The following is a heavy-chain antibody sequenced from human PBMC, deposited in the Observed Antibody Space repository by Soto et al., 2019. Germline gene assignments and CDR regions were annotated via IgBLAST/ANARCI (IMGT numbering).Heavy chain of an antibody. Sequence: GGSLRLSCAVSGFSFGSYWMSWVRQAPGKGLEWLASIKDDGSERYYLGSVKGRFTISRDNAKDSLSLQMNSLRGEDTAFYYCARDVGPVTIFGEALSGYLDFWGQGTLVTVSS. V-gene: IGHV3-7*03. CDR1: GFSFGSYW. CDR3: ARDVGPVTIFGEALSGYLDF. J-gene: IGHJ4*02. CDR2: IKDDGSER. D-gene: IGHD3-3*01.